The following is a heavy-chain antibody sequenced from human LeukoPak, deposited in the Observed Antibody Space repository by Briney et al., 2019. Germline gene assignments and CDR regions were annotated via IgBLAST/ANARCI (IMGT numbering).Heavy chain of an antibody. J-gene: IGHJ6*02. Sequence: PSETLSLTCTVSGGSISRYYWSWIRQPPGKGLEWIGYIYYSGSTNYNHSPKSRVNISVATSKNQFSLKLSSVTAADTAVYYCARRGYTYGYNYYYGMDVWGQGTTVTVSS. CDR2: IYYSGST. D-gene: IGHD5-18*01. CDR1: GGSISRYY. CDR3: ARRGYTYGYNYYYGMDV. V-gene: IGHV4-59*08.